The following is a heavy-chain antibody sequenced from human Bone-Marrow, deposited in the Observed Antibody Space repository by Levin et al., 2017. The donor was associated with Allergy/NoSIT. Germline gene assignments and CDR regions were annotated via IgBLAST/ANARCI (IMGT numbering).Heavy chain of an antibody. CDR3: ARSIAIFEALDY. Sequence: GGSLRLSCAASGFSFHNYATTWVRQAPGKGLEWVSAVSGRGDTTYYSDSVKGRFTISRDNSKSTVFLQMSSLRAEDTAVYYCARSIAIFEALDYWGQGTLVTVSS. CDR1: GFSFHNYA. CDR2: VSGRGDTT. V-gene: IGHV3-23*01. J-gene: IGHJ4*02. D-gene: IGHD3-3*01.